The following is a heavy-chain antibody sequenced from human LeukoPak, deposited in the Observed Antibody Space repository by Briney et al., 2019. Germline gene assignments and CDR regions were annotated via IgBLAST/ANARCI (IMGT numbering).Heavy chain of an antibody. D-gene: IGHD6-19*01. V-gene: IGHV1-69*06. CDR1: GGTFSRLA. J-gene: IGHJ4*02. CDR2: IVPSFGTT. CDR3: ASPTSYLAGTGHHFDF. Sequence: ASVKVSCKASGGTFSRLAICWVRQAPGLGLEWMGRIVPSFGTTNYAQNFQGRVTIAADKSTSTAYMELSSLKSEDTAIYFCASPTSYLAGTGHHFDFWGQGTLVTVSS.